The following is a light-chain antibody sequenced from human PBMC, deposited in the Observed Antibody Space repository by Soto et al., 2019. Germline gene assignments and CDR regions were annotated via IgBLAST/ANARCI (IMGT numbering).Light chain of an antibody. CDR3: QQYGDSPPYS. J-gene: IGKJ2*03. CDR1: QRITNNF. Sequence: EIVLTQSPGTLSLSPGERATLSCRASQRITNNFLAWFQQKPGLAPGLLIHGASTRASGVPDRFSGGGSGTDFVLTISRLEPEDFAVYYCQQYGDSPPYSFGQGTKVEIK. V-gene: IGKV3-20*01. CDR2: GAS.